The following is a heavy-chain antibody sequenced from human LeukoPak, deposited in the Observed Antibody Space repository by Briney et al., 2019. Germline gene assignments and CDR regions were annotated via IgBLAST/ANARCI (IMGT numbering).Heavy chain of an antibody. CDR2: INPNSGAT. Sequence: ASVKVSCKASGYTFTDYYIHWVRLAPGQGLEWMGWINPNSGATNYAQKFQGRVTVTRDTSIRTVYMELTRLTSDDTAVYYCATGPNIYGSGRSWYDPWGQGTLVTVSS. V-gene: IGHV1-2*02. J-gene: IGHJ5*02. D-gene: IGHD3-10*01. CDR1: GYTFTDYY. CDR3: ATGPNIYGSGRSWYDP.